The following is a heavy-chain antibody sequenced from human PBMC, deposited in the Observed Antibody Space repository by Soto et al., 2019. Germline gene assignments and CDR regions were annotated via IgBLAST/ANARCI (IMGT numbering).Heavy chain of an antibody. CDR3: AKRSSPSTFDY. J-gene: IGHJ4*02. CDR2: ISGSDDST. CDR1: GFTFSSYA. Sequence: EVQLLESGGGLVQPGESLRLSCAASGFTFSSYAMSWVRQAPGKGLEWVSVISGSDDSTYYADSVKGRFTISRDNSKSTLYLQMNSLRAEDTAVYYCAKRSSPSTFDYWGQGTLVTVSS. D-gene: IGHD6-6*01. V-gene: IGHV3-23*01.